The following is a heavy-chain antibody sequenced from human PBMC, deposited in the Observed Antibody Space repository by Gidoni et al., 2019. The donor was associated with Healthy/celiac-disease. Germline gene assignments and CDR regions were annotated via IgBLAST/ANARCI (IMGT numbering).Heavy chain of an antibody. D-gene: IGHD6-19*01. J-gene: IGHJ4*02. CDR2: INHSGST. V-gene: IGHV4-34*01. CDR1: GGSFSGYY. Sequence: QVQLQQWGAALLKPSETLSLTCAVYGGSFSGYYWSWIRQPPGKGLEWIGEINHSGSTNYNPSLKSRVTISVDTSKNQFSLKLSSVTAADTAVYYCARVPSVAGTPQYYFDYWGQGTLVTVSS. CDR3: ARVPSVAGTPQYYFDY.